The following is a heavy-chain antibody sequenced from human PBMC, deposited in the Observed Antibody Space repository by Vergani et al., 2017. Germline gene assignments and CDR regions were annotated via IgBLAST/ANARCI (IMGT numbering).Heavy chain of an antibody. CDR2: IKFPPGEI. D-gene: IGHD6-25*01. CDR3: ARGITASVKSPPHPDWFDP. Sequence: EAYLVQSGGGLVTPGGSLRLSCAASGFNFPSFTMNWVRQAPGRGLEWISSIKFPPGEIFYADSVKGRFTISRDNVKNVLFLQMENLRAADTGVYFCARGITASVKSPPHPDWFDPWGQGSLVTVSS. J-gene: IGHJ5*02. CDR1: GFNFPSFT. V-gene: IGHV3-21*06.